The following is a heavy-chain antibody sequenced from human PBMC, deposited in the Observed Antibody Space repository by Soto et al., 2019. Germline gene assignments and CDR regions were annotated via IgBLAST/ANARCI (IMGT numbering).Heavy chain of an antibody. CDR2: IIPIFGTA. J-gene: IGHJ6*02. D-gene: IGHD3-3*01. CDR3: ARSTYYDFWSGYYIRATEPRYYYYGMDV. Sequence: SVKVSCKASGGTFSSYAISWVRQAPGQGLEWMGGIIPIFGTANYAQKFQGRVTITADESTSTAYMELSSLRSEDTAVYYCARSTYYDFWSGYYIRATEPRYYYYGMDVWGQGTTVTVSS. V-gene: IGHV1-69*13. CDR1: GGTFSSYA.